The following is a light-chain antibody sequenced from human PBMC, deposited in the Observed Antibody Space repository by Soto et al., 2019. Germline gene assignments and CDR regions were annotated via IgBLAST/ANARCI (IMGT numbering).Light chain of an antibody. CDR2: EVS. J-gene: IGLJ2*01. CDR3: SSYAGSKNFV. V-gene: IGLV2-8*01. CDR1: SSDVGGYNF. Sequence: QSALTQPPSASGSPGQSVTISCTGTSSDVGGYNFVSWYQQHPGKAPKLMIYEVSKRPSGVPDCFSGSKSGNAASLTVSGLQAEDEADYYCSSYAGSKNFVFGGGTKLTVL.